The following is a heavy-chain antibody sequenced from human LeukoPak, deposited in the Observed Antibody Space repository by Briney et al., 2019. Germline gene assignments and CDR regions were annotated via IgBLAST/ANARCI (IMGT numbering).Heavy chain of an antibody. D-gene: IGHD1-26*01. CDR1: GGSISSSSYY. V-gene: IGHV4-39*01. J-gene: IGHJ4*02. CDR3: ARRVGSRRGNFDS. Sequence: PSETLSLTCTVSGGSISSSSYYWGWIRQPPGKGLEWIGSIYYSGSTYYNPSLKSRVTISVDASKNQFSLKLSSVTAADTAVYYCARRVGSRRGNFDSWGQGTLVTVSS. CDR2: IYYSGST.